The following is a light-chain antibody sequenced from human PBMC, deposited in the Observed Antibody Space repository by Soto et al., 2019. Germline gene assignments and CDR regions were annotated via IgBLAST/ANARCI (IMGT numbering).Light chain of an antibody. V-gene: IGLV1-44*01. CDR2: SNN. CDR3: AGWDDSLNGGV. J-gene: IGLJ3*02. CDR1: SSNIGSNT. Sequence: QSVLTQPPSASGTPGQRVTISCSGSSSNIGSNTVNWYQQLPGTAPKLLMYSNNQRPSGVPDRFSGSKSGTSASLAISGRQSEDEADYYCAGWDDSLNGGVFGGGTKLTVL.